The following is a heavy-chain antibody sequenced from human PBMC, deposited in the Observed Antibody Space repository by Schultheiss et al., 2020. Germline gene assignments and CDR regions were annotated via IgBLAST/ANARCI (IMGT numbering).Heavy chain of an antibody. CDR2: IYYSGST. V-gene: IGHV4-4*02. CDR3: ARSVGHDAFDI. Sequence: SETLSLTCAVSGGSISSSNWWSWVRQPPGKGLEWIGYIYYSGSTNYNPSLKSRVTISVDTSKNQFSLKLSSVTAADTAVYYCARSVGHDAFDIWGQGTMVTVS. D-gene: IGHD4-23*01. J-gene: IGHJ3*02. CDR1: GGSISSSNW.